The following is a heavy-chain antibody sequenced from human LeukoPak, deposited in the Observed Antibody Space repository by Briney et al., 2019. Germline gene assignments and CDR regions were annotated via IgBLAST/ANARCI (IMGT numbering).Heavy chain of an antibody. Sequence: ASVKVSCKAPGYTFTSYDIYWVRQATGQGLEWMGWMNPNSGNTGYAQKFQGRVTMTRNTSISTAYMELSSLRSEDTAVYYCARGRMVRGVTWWFDPWGQGTLVTVSS. CDR3: ARGRMVRGVTWWFDP. V-gene: IGHV1-8*01. J-gene: IGHJ5*02. CDR1: GYTFTSYD. D-gene: IGHD3-10*01. CDR2: MNPNSGNT.